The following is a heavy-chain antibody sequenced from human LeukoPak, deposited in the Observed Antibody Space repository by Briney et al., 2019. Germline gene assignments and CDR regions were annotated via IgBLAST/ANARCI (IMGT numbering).Heavy chain of an antibody. CDR3: SKGGSSTGRLDFRY. V-gene: IGHV3-23*01. CDR1: GFTFSNYA. J-gene: IGHJ4*02. D-gene: IGHD6-6*01. Sequence: PGGSLRLSCEASGFTFSNYAMTWVRQAPGKGLEWVSAISGNGDTTYYEDSVKGRFTITRDNSKNTVYLQMNNLGAEDTAMYYCSKGGSSTGRLDFRYWGQGTLVTVSS. CDR2: ISGNGDTT.